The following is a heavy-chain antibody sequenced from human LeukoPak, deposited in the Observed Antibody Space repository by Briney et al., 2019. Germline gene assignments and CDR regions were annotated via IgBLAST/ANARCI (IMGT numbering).Heavy chain of an antibody. CDR2: IIPIFGTA. CDR1: GGTFSSYA. J-gene: IGHJ4*02. V-gene: IGHV1-69*05. Sequence: GASVKVSCKASGGTFSSYAISWVRQAPGQGLEWMGGIIPIFGTANYAQKLQGRVTMTTDTSTSTAYMELRSLTSDDTAVYYCAKGGFTIWDIEDYWGQGTLVTVSS. D-gene: IGHD3-3*01. CDR3: AKGGFTIWDIEDY.